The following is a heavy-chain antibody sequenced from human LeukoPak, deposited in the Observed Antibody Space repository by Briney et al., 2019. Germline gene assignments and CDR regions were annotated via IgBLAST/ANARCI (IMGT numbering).Heavy chain of an antibody. D-gene: IGHD5-18*01. J-gene: IGHJ4*02. Sequence: GGSLRLSCAASGFTFSSYWMSWVRQAPGKGLEWVAVISYDGSNKYYADSVKGRFTISRDNSKNTLYLQMNSLRAEDTAVYYCANGYNYWGQGTLVTVSS. CDR2: ISYDGSNK. CDR3: ANGYNY. CDR1: GFTFSSYW. V-gene: IGHV3-30*18.